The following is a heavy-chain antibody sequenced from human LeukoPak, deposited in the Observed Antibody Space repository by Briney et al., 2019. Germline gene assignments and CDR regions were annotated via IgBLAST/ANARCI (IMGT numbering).Heavy chain of an antibody. D-gene: IGHD5-18*01. Sequence: SETLPLTCAVYGGSFSGYYWSWIRQPPGKGLEWIGEINHSGSTNYNPSLKSRVTISADTSKNQFSLKLSSVTAADTAVYYCARAAMTYVPIDYWGQGTLVTVSS. CDR1: GGSFSGYY. CDR2: INHSGST. CDR3: ARAAMTYVPIDY. V-gene: IGHV4-34*01. J-gene: IGHJ4*02.